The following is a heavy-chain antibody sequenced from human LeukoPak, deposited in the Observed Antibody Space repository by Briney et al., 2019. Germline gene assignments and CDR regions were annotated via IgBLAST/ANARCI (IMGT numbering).Heavy chain of an antibody. Sequence: GASVKVSCKVSGYTLTELSMHWVRQAPGKGLEWMGGFDPEDGETIYAQKFQGRVTMTEDTSTDTAYMELSSLRSEDTAVYYCATTGPVGWYNVLVYWGQGTLVTVSS. D-gene: IGHD6-19*01. CDR2: FDPEDGET. V-gene: IGHV1-24*01. J-gene: IGHJ4*02. CDR3: ATTGPVGWYNVLVY. CDR1: GYTLTELS.